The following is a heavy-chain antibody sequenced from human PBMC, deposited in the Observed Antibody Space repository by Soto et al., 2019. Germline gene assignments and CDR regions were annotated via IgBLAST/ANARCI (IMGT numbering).Heavy chain of an antibody. CDR2: ISNSGST. CDR1: GASISSYY. Sequence: QVQLQESGPGLVKPWETLSLTCTVSGASISSYYWTWIRQPPGKGLEWIGYISNSGSTYYNPSLRMRVNIRVDTSKNPFSLILTSVTAADTALYYCARLRPMTGTTDWFDPWGQGTLVTVSS. V-gene: IGHV4-59*08. CDR3: ARLRPMTGTTDWFDP. J-gene: IGHJ5*02. D-gene: IGHD1-20*01.